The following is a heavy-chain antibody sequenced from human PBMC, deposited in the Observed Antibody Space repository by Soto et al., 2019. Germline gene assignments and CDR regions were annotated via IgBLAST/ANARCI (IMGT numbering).Heavy chain of an antibody. J-gene: IGHJ4*02. D-gene: IGHD5-12*01. Sequence: TSETLSLTCTVSGGSISSSSYYWGWIRQPPGKGLEWIGSIYYSGSTYYNPSLKSRVTISVDTSKNQFSLKLSSVTAADTAVYYCARRNIVATIGSFDYWGQGTLVTVSS. V-gene: IGHV4-39*01. CDR1: GGSISSSSYY. CDR3: ARRNIVATIGSFDY. CDR2: IYYSGST.